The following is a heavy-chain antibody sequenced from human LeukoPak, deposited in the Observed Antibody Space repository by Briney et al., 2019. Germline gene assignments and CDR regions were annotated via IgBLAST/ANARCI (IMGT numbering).Heavy chain of an antibody. CDR1: GGSFSGYS. V-gene: IGHV4-34*01. CDR2: MNYSGST. CDR3: ARASHDYGDYSHFDY. D-gene: IGHD4-17*01. Sequence: PSETLSLTCEVYGGSFSGYSWSWIRQPPGKGLEWIGEMNYSGSTNYNPSLKSRVTISVDTSKNQVSLKLSSVTAADTAAYYCARASHDYGDYSHFDYWGQGTLVTVSS. J-gene: IGHJ4*02.